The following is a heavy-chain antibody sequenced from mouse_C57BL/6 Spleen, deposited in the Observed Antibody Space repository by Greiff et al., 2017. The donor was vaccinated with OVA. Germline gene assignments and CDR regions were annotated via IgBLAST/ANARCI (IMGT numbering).Heavy chain of an antibody. D-gene: IGHD2-4*01. Sequence: VKLQESGAELVKPGASVKLSCKASGYTFTEYTIHWVKQRSGQGLEWIGWFYPGSGSIKYNEKFKDKATLTADKSSSTVYMELSRLTSEDSAVYFCARHAGRDYDGDYAMDYWGQGTSVTVSS. CDR3: ARHAGRDYDGDYAMDY. CDR2: FYPGSGSI. CDR1: GYTFTEYT. J-gene: IGHJ4*01. V-gene: IGHV1-62-2*01.